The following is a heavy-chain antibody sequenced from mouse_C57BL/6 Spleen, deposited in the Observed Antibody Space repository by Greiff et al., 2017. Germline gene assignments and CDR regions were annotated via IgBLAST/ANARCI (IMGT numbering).Heavy chain of an antibody. V-gene: IGHV5-9*01. D-gene: IGHD3-3*01. CDR2: ISGGGGNT. CDR3: ARQGHQGDYAMDY. J-gene: IGHJ4*01. Sequence: EVKLMESGGGLVKPGGSLKLSCAASGFTFSSYTMSWVRQTPEKRLEWVATISGGGGNTYYPDSVKGRFTISRDNAKNTLYLQMSSLRAEDTALYYCARQGHQGDYAMDYWGQGTSVTVSS. CDR1: GFTFSSYT.